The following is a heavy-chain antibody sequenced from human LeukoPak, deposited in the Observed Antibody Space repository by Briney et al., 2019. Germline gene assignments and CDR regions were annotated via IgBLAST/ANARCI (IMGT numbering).Heavy chain of an antibody. D-gene: IGHD6-13*01. CDR1: GYSISSGYY. Sequence: SETLSLTCTVSGYSISSGYYWGWIRQPPGRGLEWIGSIYHSGRTFYNPSLKSRVTISVDTSKNQFSLKLTSVTAADTAVYYCARVYFGTSSSWYEYYYYYYYMDVWGKGTTVTVSS. J-gene: IGHJ6*03. CDR3: ARVYFGTSSSWYEYYYYYYYMDV. V-gene: IGHV4-38-2*02. CDR2: IYHSGRT.